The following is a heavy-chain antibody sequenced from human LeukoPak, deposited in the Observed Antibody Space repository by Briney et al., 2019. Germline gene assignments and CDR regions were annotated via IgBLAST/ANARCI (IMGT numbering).Heavy chain of an antibody. CDR3: ARGLHYYDSSGYYYFDY. J-gene: IGHJ4*02. V-gene: IGHV3-30*04. CDR1: GFTFSTYA. Sequence: GGSLRLSCAASGFTFSTYAMNWVRQAPGKGLEWVAVISYDGRQNYYADSVKGRFTISRDNSKNTLYLQMNSLRDEDSAVYYCARGLHYYDSSGYYYFDYWGQGTLVTVSS. CDR2: ISYDGRQN. D-gene: IGHD3-22*01.